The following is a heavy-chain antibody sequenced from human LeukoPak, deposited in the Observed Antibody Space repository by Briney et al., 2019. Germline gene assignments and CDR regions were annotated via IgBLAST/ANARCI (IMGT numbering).Heavy chain of an antibody. V-gene: IGHV3-23*01. CDR2: ISNSADST. CDR1: GFIFSNYA. Sequence: PGGSLRLSCAASGFIFSNYAMSWVRQAQGKGLERVSGISNSADSTYYAVSVKGRFTISRDNSKNTLYLQMNSLRAEDTAVYYCAKDRDFWSGYYDFDFWGRGTLVTVSS. CDR3: AKDRDFWSGYYDFDF. J-gene: IGHJ4*02. D-gene: IGHD3-3*01.